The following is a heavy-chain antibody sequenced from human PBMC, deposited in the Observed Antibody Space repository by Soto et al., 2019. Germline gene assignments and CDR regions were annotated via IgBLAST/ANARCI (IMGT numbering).Heavy chain of an antibody. CDR3: ATDGVENWGGRFDY. J-gene: IGHJ4*02. CDR2: ISGSGGST. D-gene: IGHD7-27*01. CDR1: GFTFSSYA. Sequence: EVQLLESGGGLVQPGVSLRLSCAASGFTFSSYAMSWVRQAPGKGLEWVSAISGSGGSTYYADSVKGRFTISRDNSKNTLYRQMNRLRAEDPAVYYCATDGVENWGGRFDYWGKGTLVTVSS. V-gene: IGHV3-23*01.